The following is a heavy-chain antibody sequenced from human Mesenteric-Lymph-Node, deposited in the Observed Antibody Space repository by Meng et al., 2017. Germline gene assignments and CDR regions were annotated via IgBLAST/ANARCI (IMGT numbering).Heavy chain of an antibody. Sequence: SETLSLTCTVSGASISSTTYYWGWIRQPPGKGLEWIGTIYYSGSTYCKSSLKSRVTISLDSSKNQFSLKLSSMTAADTAVYYCARGGVLWHSSNWGQGTLVTVSS. J-gene: IGHJ4*02. D-gene: IGHD1-26*01. CDR2: IYYSGST. V-gene: IGHV4-39*07. CDR3: ARGGVLWHSSN. CDR1: GASISSTTYY.